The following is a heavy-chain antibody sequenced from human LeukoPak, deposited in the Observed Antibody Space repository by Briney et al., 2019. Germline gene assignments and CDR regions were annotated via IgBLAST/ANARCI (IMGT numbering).Heavy chain of an antibody. CDR2: IYYSGST. D-gene: IGHD5-12*01. Sequence: SETLSLTCTVSGGSISSYYWSWIRQPPGKGLEWIGYIYYSGSTNYNPSLKSRVTISVDTSRSQFSLKLSSVTAADTAVYYCARLGGYGYFDYWGQGTLVTVSS. J-gene: IGHJ4*02. V-gene: IGHV4-59*01. CDR3: ARLGGYGYFDY. CDR1: GGSISSYY.